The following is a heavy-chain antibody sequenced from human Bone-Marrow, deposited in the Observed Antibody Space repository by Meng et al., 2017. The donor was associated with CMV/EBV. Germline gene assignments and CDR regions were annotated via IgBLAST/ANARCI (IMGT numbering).Heavy chain of an antibody. V-gene: IGHV4-30-4*08. CDR1: GGSISSDDYY. CDR3: ARLTIPHGMDV. D-gene: IGHD2-2*01. Sequence: SETLSLTCTVSGGSISSDDYYWSWIRQPPGKGLEWIGYIYYSGSTYYSPSLKRRVTISVDTSKNQFSLKLSSMTAADTAVYYCARLTIPHGMDVWGQETTVTVSS. CDR2: IYYSGST. J-gene: IGHJ6*02.